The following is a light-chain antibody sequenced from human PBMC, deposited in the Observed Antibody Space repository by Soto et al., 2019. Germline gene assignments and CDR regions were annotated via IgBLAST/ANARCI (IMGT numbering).Light chain of an antibody. J-gene: IGLJ1*01. CDR2: DVS. V-gene: IGLV2-14*01. Sequence: QSVLTQPASVSGSPGQSITISFTGTSNDVGGYNYVSWYQQYPDKAPTLIIYDVSNRPSGVSTRFSGSKSGNRASLTISGLQAEDEADYYCSSYTTTTTSCVFGTGTKVTVL. CDR3: SSYTTTTTSCV. CDR1: SNDVGGYNY.